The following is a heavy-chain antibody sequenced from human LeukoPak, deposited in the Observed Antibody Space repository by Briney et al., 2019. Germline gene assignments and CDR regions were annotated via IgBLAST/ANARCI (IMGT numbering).Heavy chain of an antibody. V-gene: IGHV3-72*01. D-gene: IGHD5-12*01. J-gene: IGHJ4*02. CDR3: TRASISSTPYYFDY. Sequence: GGSLRLSCAASGFTFSDHYMDWVRQAPGKGLEWVCRIRNKANSYTTEYAASVKGRFTVSRDDSKNSLFLQMLSLKTEDTAMYYCTRASISSTPYYFDYWGQGALVTVSS. CDR2: IRNKANSYTT. CDR1: GFTFSDHY.